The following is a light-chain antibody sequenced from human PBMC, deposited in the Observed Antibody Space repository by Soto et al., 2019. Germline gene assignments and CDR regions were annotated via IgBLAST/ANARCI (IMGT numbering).Light chain of an antibody. V-gene: IGLV2-11*01. CDR2: DVS. CDR3: CSYAGSYTFV. J-gene: IGLJ3*02. CDR1: SSDVGGYNY. Sequence: QSVLTQPRSVSGSPGQSVTISCTGTSSDVGGYNYVSWYQQHPGKAPKLMIYDVSKRPSGVPDRFSGSKSGNRASLTISGLQSEDEADYYCCSYAGSYTFVFGGGTKLTVL.